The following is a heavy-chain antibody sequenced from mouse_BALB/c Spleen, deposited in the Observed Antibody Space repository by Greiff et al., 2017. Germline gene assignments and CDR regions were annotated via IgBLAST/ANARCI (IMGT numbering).Heavy chain of an antibody. Sequence: EVQLQQSGPELMKPGASVKISCKASGYSFTSYYMHWVKQSHGKSLEWIGYIDPFNGGTSYNQKFKGKATLTVDKSSSTAYMHLSSLTSEDSAVYYCARNSYGNDAMDYWGQGTSVTVSS. V-gene: IGHV1S135*01. J-gene: IGHJ4*01. CDR2: IDPFNGGT. CDR3: ARNSYGNDAMDY. D-gene: IGHD2-1*01. CDR1: GYSFTSYY.